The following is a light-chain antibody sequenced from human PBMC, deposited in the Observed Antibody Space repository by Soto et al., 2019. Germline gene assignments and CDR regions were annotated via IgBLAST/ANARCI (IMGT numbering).Light chain of an antibody. CDR1: QSIPGNF. V-gene: IGKV3D-20*01. Sequence: EIVLTQSPATLSLSPGERATLSCGASQSIPGNFLAWYQHRRGLAPRLLIFDVSKRANGIPDRFSGSGSGSDFSLTISRLEPEDSAVYYCHHFGPSPTFGGGTKVEFK. CDR3: HHFGPSPT. CDR2: DVS. J-gene: IGKJ4*01.